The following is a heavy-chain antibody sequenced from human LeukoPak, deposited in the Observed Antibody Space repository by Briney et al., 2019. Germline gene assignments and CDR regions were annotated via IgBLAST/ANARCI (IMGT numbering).Heavy chain of an antibody. Sequence: AGSLRLSCAASGFTFSCYSMNWVRQAPGKGLEWVSSINSGTGYTYYADSVKGRFTISRDNAKNSLYLQMNSLRAEDTAVYYCARDGPWGAVVPDAFDIWGQGTMVTVSS. V-gene: IGHV3-21*01. CDR2: INSGTGYT. J-gene: IGHJ3*02. CDR1: GFTFSCYS. CDR3: ARDGPWGAVVPDAFDI. D-gene: IGHD4-23*01.